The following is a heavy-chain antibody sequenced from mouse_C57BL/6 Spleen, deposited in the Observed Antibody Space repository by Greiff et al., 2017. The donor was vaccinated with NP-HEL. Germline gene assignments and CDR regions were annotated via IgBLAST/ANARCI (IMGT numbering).Heavy chain of an antibody. CDR2: IHPSDSDT. J-gene: IGHJ2*01. CDR1: GYTFTSYW. Sequence: QVQLQQPGAELVKPGASVKVSCKASGYTFTSYWMHWVKQRPGQGLEWIGRIHPSDSDTNYNQKFKGKATLTVDKSSSTAYIQLSSLTSEDSAVYYCAMRDYYGSSYYFDYWGQGTTLTVSS. CDR3: AMRDYYGSSYYFDY. D-gene: IGHD1-1*01. V-gene: IGHV1-74*01.